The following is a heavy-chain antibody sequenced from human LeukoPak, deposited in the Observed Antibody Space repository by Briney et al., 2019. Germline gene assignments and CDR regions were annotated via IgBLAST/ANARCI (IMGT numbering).Heavy chain of an antibody. D-gene: IGHD6-19*01. Sequence: PSETLSLTCTVSGGTISSSSYYWGWIRQPPGKGLEWIGSIYYSGSTYYNPSLKSRVTISVDTSKNQFSLKLSSVTAADTAVYYCARIPYKYMAVAGTSYYYMDVWGKGTTVTISS. V-gene: IGHV4-39*01. CDR3: ARIPYKYMAVAGTSYYYMDV. CDR2: IYYSGST. J-gene: IGHJ6*03. CDR1: GGTISSSSYY.